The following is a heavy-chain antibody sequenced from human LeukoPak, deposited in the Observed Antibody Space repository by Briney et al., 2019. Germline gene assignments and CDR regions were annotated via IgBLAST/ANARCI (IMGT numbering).Heavy chain of an antibody. Sequence: GGSLRLSCAASGFTFSSYEMNWVRQAPGKGLEWVSYISSSGSTIYYADSVKGRFTISRDNAKNSLYLQMNSLRAEDTAVYYCARYPPMTTVTYFDYWGQGTLVTVSS. V-gene: IGHV3-48*03. CDR2: ISSSGSTI. D-gene: IGHD4-17*01. CDR3: ARYPPMTTVTYFDY. J-gene: IGHJ4*02. CDR1: GFTFSSYE.